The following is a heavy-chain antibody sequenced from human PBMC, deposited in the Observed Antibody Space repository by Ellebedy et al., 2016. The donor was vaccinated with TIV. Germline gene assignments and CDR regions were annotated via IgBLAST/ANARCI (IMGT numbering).Heavy chain of an antibody. D-gene: IGHD3-16*01. CDR2: ISYDGSNK. J-gene: IGHJ4*02. V-gene: IGHV3-30-3*01. CDR3: AREEVWGTDY. Sequence: GESLKISXAASGFTFSSYAMHWVRQAPGKGLEWVAVISYDGSNKYYADSVKGRFTISRDNAKNSLYLQMNSLRAEDTAVYYCAREEVWGTDYWGQGTLVTVSS. CDR1: GFTFSSYA.